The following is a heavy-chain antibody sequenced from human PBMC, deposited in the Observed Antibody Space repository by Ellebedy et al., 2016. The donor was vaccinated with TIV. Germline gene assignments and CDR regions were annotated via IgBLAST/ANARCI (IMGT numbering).Heavy chain of an antibody. J-gene: IGHJ3*01. CDR3: AKDHISFNQRYDSFDV. Sequence: PGGSLRLSCVVSGFTFSTYAMRWFRQAPGKGLGWVSALTTGGVTFYADSVKGRFTISRDNSKNTVFLQMNSLTVEDTAVYYCAKDHISFNQRYDSFDVWGQGIMVTVSA. CDR2: LTTGGVT. V-gene: IGHV3-23*01. D-gene: IGHD3-3*01. CDR1: GFTFSTYA.